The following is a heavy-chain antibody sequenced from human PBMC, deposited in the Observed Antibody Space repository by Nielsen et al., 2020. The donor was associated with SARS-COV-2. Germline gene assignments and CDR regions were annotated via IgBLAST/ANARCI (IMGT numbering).Heavy chain of an antibody. Sequence: ASVQVPCKASGYIITNYWIHWVRQAPGQGLEWMGVIYPSVGSTNYAQKFQGRVSMTRDTSTSTVSMVLRSLRSEDTAVYYCARGAWLDPWGQGTLVSVSS. CDR1: GYIITNYW. J-gene: IGHJ5*02. D-gene: IGHD1-26*01. CDR3: ARGAWLDP. V-gene: IGHV1-46*01. CDR2: IYPSVGST.